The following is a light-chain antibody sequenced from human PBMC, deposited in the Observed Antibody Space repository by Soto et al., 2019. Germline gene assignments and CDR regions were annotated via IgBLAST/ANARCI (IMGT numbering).Light chain of an antibody. J-gene: IGLJ1*01. Sequence: QPVLTQPPSVSGAPGQRVTISGTGSSSNIGAGYDVHWYQQLPGTAPKLLIYGNSNRPSGVPDRFSGSKSGTSASLAITGLQAEDEADYYCQSYDSSLSGPLFGTGTKLTVL. CDR1: SSNIGAGYD. CDR2: GNS. CDR3: QSYDSSLSGPL. V-gene: IGLV1-40*01.